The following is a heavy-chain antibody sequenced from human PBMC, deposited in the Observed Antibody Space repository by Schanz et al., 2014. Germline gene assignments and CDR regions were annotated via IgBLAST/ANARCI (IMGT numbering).Heavy chain of an antibody. CDR2: LSEGGGGT. D-gene: IGHD6-13*01. CDR3: AKSQGSSFDS. J-gene: IGHJ4*02. Sequence: DVHLLESGGGLVQPGGSLRLSCAASEFTFSTDAMSWVRQAPGKGLEWVSALSEGGGGTHYADSVRGRFTISSDNSKSTLYLQMSSLRAEDTAVYYCAKSQGSSFDSWGQGTLVTVSS. V-gene: IGHV3-23*01. CDR1: EFTFSTDA.